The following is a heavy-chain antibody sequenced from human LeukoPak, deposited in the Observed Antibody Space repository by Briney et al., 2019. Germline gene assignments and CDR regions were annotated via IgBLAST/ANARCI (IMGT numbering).Heavy chain of an antibody. CDR1: GYTFSTYW. V-gene: IGHV5-51*01. CDR2: IYPGDSET. D-gene: IGHD3-22*01. J-gene: IGHJ4*02. Sequence: GESPKISCKGSGYTFSTYWIGWVRQLPGKGLEWMGIIYPGDSETIYSPSFRGQVTISADRSISTTYLQWSSLRASDSAMYYCAKLDSTAYYFDYWGQGTLVTVSS. CDR3: AKLDSTAYYFDY.